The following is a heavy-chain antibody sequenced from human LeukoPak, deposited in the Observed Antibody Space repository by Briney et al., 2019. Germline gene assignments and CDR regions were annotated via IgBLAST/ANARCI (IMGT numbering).Heavy chain of an antibody. D-gene: IGHD5-18*01. J-gene: IGHJ4*02. CDR2: FDPEDGAR. Sequence: ASVKVSCKVSGDTVTGFSIHWVRQAPGHGLEWMGGFDPEDGARIFAQKFQSRVTMTEDTSTDTAYMDLSSLRSEDTAVYYCATGYTYDYSLYWGQGTLVTVSS. CDR1: GDTVTGFS. V-gene: IGHV1-24*01. CDR3: ATGYTYDYSLY.